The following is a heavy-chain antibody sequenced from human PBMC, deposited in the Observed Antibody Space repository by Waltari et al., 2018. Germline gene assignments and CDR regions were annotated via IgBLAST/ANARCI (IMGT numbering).Heavy chain of an antibody. CDR3: ARDTIFYGSGSYDP. V-gene: IGHV3-21*01. D-gene: IGHD3-10*01. CDR1: GFSFSGYN. CDR2: ISSKSTYI. J-gene: IGHJ5*02. Sequence: QLVESGGGLVRPGSSLILSCAASGFSFSGYNMHWLRRAPGKGLEWVSSISSKSTYIYYADSVRGRFSISRDNAENSLFLQMNNLRGEDTAVYYCARDTIFYGSGSYDPWGQGTRVTVSS.